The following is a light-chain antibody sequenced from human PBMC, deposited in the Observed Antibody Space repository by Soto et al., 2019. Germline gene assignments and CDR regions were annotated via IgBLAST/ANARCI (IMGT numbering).Light chain of an antibody. CDR3: CSYAGSSFYV. CDR2: EVS. Sequence: QSALTQPASVSGSPGQSITISCTGTSSDVGSYNLVSWYQQHPGKAPKLMIYEVSKRPSGVFNRFSGSKSGNTASLTISGLQAEDEADYYCCSYAGSSFYVFGTGTRSPS. V-gene: IGLV2-23*02. J-gene: IGLJ1*01. CDR1: SSDVGSYNL.